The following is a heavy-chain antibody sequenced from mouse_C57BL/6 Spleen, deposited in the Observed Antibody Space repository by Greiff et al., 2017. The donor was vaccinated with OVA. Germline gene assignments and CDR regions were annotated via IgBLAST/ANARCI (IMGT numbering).Heavy chain of an antibody. Sequence: EVQLQESGPGLVKPSQSLSLTCSVTGYSITSGYYWNWIRQFPGNKLEWMGYISYDGSNNYNPSLKNRISITRDTSKNQFFLTLNSVTTEDTATLYCTSVYDAAGFAYWRQGTRVTVSA. J-gene: IGHJ3*01. D-gene: IGHD2-12*01. CDR2: ISYDGSN. CDR3: TSVYDAAGFAY. V-gene: IGHV3-6*01. CDR1: GYSITSGYY.